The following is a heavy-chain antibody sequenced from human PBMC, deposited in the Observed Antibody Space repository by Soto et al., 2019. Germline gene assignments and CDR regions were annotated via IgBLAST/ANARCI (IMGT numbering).Heavy chain of an antibody. CDR2: MNPNSGNT. J-gene: IGHJ6*02. D-gene: IGHD2-2*01. Sequence: QVQLVQSGAEVKKPGASVKVSCKASGYTFTSYDINWVRQATGQGLEWMGWMNPNSGNTGYAQKFQGRVTMTRNTSISTAYMDLGSLRSEDTAVYYCARDRAVLVPAALNDYYYYGMDVWGQGTTVTVSS. CDR1: GYTFTSYD. V-gene: IGHV1-8*01. CDR3: ARDRAVLVPAALNDYYYYGMDV.